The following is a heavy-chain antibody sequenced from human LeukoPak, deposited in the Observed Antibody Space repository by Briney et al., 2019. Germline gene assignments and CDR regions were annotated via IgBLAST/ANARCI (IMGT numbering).Heavy chain of an antibody. Sequence: AGGSLRLSCAASVFTFSSYAMSWVRQAPGKGLEWVSAISGSGGSTYYADSVKGRFTISRDNSKNTLYLQMNSLRAEDTAVYYCANAVVAATWDYWGQGTLVTVSS. D-gene: IGHD2-15*01. CDR2: ISGSGGST. CDR1: VFTFSSYA. V-gene: IGHV3-23*01. CDR3: ANAVVAATWDY. J-gene: IGHJ4*02.